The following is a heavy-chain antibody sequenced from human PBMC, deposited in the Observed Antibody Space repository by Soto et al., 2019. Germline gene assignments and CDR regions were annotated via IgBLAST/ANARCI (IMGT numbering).Heavy chain of an antibody. CDR2: IYPGDSQT. D-gene: IGHD6-19*01. Sequence: GESLKISCQGSGYNCATYWIGWVRQMPGKGLEWLGIIYPGDSQTRYSASFQGQVTMSLDKSISTANLQCSRLKASDTAMYYYARQGSSGWYGNYWRQGTLDTVSS. V-gene: IGHV5-51*01. CDR3: ARQGSSGWYGNY. CDR1: GYNCATYW. J-gene: IGHJ4*02.